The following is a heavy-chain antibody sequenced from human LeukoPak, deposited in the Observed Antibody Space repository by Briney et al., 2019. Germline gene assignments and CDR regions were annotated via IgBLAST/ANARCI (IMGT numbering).Heavy chain of an antibody. J-gene: IGHJ4*02. CDR2: INHSGST. CDR1: GGSFSGYY. V-gene: IGHV4-34*01. CDR3: AGLNCSSTSCISPFDY. D-gene: IGHD2-2*01. Sequence: PSETLSLTCAVYGGSFSGYYWSWIRQPPGKGLEWIGEINHSGSTNYNPSLKSRVTISVDTSKNQFSLKLSSVTAADTAVYYCAGLNCSSTSCISPFDYWGQGTLVTVSS.